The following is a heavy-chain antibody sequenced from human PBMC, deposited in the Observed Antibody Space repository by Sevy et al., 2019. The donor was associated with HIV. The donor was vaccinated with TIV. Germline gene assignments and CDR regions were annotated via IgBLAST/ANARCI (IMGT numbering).Heavy chain of an antibody. Sequence: GGSLRLSCAASGFTFGNAWMSWVRQAPGKGLEWVGRIKSKTDGGTTDYAAPVKGRFTISRDDSKNTLYLQMNSLKTEDTAVYYCTTQVGATPNGYYYYGMDVWGQGTTVTVSS. CDR1: GFTFGNAW. V-gene: IGHV3-15*01. D-gene: IGHD1-26*01. J-gene: IGHJ6*02. CDR2: IKSKTDGGTT. CDR3: TTQVGATPNGYYYYGMDV.